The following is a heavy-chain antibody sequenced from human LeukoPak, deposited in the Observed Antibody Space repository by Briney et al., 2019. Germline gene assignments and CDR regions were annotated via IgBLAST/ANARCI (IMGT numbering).Heavy chain of an antibody. V-gene: IGHV4-30-4*01. Sequence: PSETLSLTCTVSGGSISSGDYYWSWIRQPPGKGLEWIGYIYYSGSTYYNPSLKSRVTISVDTSKNQFSLKLSSVTAADTAVYYCARGSNWNPSSDYWGQGTLVTVSS. J-gene: IGHJ4*02. CDR3: ARGSNWNPSSDY. D-gene: IGHD1-20*01. CDR1: GGSISSGDYY. CDR2: IYYSGST.